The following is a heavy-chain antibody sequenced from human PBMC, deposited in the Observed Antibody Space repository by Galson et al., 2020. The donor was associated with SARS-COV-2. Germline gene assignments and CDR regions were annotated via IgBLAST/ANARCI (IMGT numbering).Heavy chain of an antibody. CDR1: GYTFTGYY. CDR3: ARDCILTGYQGAFDY. V-gene: IGHV1-2*02. Sequence: ASVTVSCKASGYTFTGYYMHWVRQAPGQGLERMGWINPNSGGTNYAQKFQGRVTMTRDTSISTAYMELSRLRSDDTAVYYCARDCILTGYQGAFDYWGQGTLVTVSS. CDR2: INPNSGGT. J-gene: IGHJ4*02. D-gene: IGHD3-9*01.